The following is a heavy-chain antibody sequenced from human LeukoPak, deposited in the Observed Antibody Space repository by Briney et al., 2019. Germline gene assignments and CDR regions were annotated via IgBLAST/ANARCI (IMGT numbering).Heavy chain of an antibody. J-gene: IGHJ6*02. V-gene: IGHV3-48*03. CDR2: IGGIGSI. CDR1: GFTFSSYE. CDR3: ARRLPYYGMDV. Sequence: GGSLRLSCAASGFTFSSYEIHWVRQAPGKGLEWVSKIGGIGSIMYADSVKGRFTISTDSAKSSVYLQMNSLRAEDTAVYYCARRLPYYGMDVWGQGTTVTVSS.